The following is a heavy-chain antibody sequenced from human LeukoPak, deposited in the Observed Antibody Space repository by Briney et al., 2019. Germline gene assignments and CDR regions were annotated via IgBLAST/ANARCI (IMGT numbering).Heavy chain of an antibody. CDR1: GGSISSGDYY. CDR2: IYYSGST. D-gene: IGHD1-26*01. V-gene: IGHV4-30-4*08. CDR3: ARDGSGSYEGSGYFDY. J-gene: IGHJ4*02. Sequence: SQTLSLTCTVSGGSISSGDYYWSWIRQPPGKGLEWIGYIYYSGSTYYNPSLKSRVTISVDTSKNQFSLKLGSVTAADTAVYYCARDGSGSYEGSGYFDYWGQGTLVTVSS.